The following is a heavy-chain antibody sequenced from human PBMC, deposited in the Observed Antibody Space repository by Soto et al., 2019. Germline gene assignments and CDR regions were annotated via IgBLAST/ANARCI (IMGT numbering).Heavy chain of an antibody. CDR3: AEIAARSLSGDY. CDR1: GFTFSPCG. Sequence: EGSLSLSSGASGFTFSPCGMNWVRQAPGKGLEWVSVISGGGSSTYYADSVKGRFTTSRDNSKNTLYLQMNSLRAEDTAVYYCAEIAARSLSGDYWGQGTLVTVSP. D-gene: IGHD6-6*01. J-gene: IGHJ4*02. CDR2: ISGGGSST. V-gene: IGHV3-23*01.